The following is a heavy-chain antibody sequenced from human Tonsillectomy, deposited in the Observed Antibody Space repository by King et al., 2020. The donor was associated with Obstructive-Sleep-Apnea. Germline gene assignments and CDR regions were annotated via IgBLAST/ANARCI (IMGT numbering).Heavy chain of an antibody. Sequence: VQLVESGGGLVQPGGSLRLSCAASGFTFKNFAMNWVRQAPGRGLEWVSVISGSGGSTSYADSVKGRFTIYRDNSKNTINLQLNSLRAGDTAIYYCATVYYNTSGDYFYYAMDVWGQGTTVTVSS. J-gene: IGHJ6*02. CDR1: GFTFKNFA. CDR2: ISGSGGST. D-gene: IGHD3-10*01. V-gene: IGHV3-23*04. CDR3: ATVYYNTSGDYFYYAMDV.